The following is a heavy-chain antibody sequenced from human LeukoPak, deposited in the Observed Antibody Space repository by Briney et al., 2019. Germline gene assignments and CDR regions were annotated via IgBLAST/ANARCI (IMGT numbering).Heavy chain of an antibody. CDR1: GGSIRSYY. CDR3: ARVLGGYSYGFLDY. D-gene: IGHD5-18*01. V-gene: IGHV4-59*01. CDR2: IYYSGST. Sequence: SETLSLTCTVSGGSIRSYYWSWIRQPPGKGLEWIGYIYYSGSTNYNPSLKSRVTISVDTSKNQFSLKLSSVTAADTAVYYCARVLGGYSYGFLDYWGQGTLVTVSS. J-gene: IGHJ4*02.